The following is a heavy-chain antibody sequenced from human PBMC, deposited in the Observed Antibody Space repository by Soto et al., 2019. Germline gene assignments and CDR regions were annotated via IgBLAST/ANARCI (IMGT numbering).Heavy chain of an antibody. D-gene: IGHD6-13*01. CDR1: GGSISSSSFY. V-gene: IGHV4-39*01. Sequence: SETLSPTCTVSGGSISSSSFYCGWIRQPPGKGLEWIGSIYYSGSTYYKPSLKSRVTISVDTSKDQFSLKLSSVTAADTAVYSCARHGRAAGIHTFGHRGQGTRVSVSS. CDR3: ARHGRAAGIHTFGH. J-gene: IGHJ4*02. CDR2: IYYSGST.